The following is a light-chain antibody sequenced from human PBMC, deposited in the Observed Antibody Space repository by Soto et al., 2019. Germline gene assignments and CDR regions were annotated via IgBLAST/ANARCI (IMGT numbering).Light chain of an antibody. CDR3: SSYTTSTTVV. CDR1: TNDIGAYNY. Sequence: QSVLTQPASVSGSPGQSITISCTGTTNDIGAYNYVSWYQQHPGKAPKLIIHDVASRPSGVSARFSGSKSANTASLTISGLQAEDEADYYCSSYTTSTTVVFGGGTKLTVL. CDR2: DVA. V-gene: IGLV2-14*03. J-gene: IGLJ2*01.